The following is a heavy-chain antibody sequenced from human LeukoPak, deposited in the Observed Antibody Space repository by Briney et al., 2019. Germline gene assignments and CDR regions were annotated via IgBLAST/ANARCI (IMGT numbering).Heavy chain of an antibody. V-gene: IGHV3-7*01. D-gene: IGHD2-15*01. Sequence: PGGSLRLSCAASGFTFSSYWMSWVRQAPGKGLEWVANIKQDGSEKYYVDSVKGRFTISRDNAKNSLYLQMNSLRAEDTAVYYCARDGLVVAATTALYYYYGMDVWGQGTTVTVSS. CDR2: IKQDGSEK. CDR3: ARDGLVVAATTALYYYYGMDV. J-gene: IGHJ6*02. CDR1: GFTFSSYW.